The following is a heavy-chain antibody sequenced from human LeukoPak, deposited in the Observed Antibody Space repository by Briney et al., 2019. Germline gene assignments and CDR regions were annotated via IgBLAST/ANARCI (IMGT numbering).Heavy chain of an antibody. J-gene: IGHJ4*02. CDR1: GYTFAGYY. D-gene: IGHD3-3*01. V-gene: IGHV1-2*02. CDR2: INPNSGGT. Sequence: ASVKVSCKASGYTFAGYYMHWVRQAPGQGLEWMGWINPNSGGTNYAQKFQGRVTMTRDTSISTAYMELSRLRSDDTAVYYCARDTIYDFWSGYHDYWGQGTLVTVSS. CDR3: ARDTIYDFWSGYHDY.